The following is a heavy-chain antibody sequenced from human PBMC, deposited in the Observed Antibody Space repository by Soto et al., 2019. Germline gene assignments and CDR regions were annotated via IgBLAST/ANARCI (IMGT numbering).Heavy chain of an antibody. J-gene: IGHJ4*02. Sequence: SDTLSLTCTVSGGSIISDYWSWIRQPPGKGLEWIGYISYSGSTNYNPSLKSLVTISVDTSKNQFSLKLFSVTAADTAVYYCARVLSGSSLFDYWGQGTLVPVSS. CDR3: ARVLSGSSLFDY. CDR2: ISYSGST. D-gene: IGHD2-15*01. CDR1: GGSIISDY. V-gene: IGHV4-59*07.